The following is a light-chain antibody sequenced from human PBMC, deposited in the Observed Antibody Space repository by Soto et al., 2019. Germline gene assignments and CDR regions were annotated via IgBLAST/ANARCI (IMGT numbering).Light chain of an antibody. CDR2: RTN. Sequence: QSVLAQPPSASGTPGQRVTISCSGSSSNIGSQFVYWYHQVPGRAPKLLIYRTNQRPSGVPDRFAGSKYGATASLVISGLQSDDEGDYFCASWDDSLRRMFGGGTKLTVL. CDR1: SSNIGSQF. J-gene: IGLJ3*02. CDR3: ASWDDSLRRM. V-gene: IGLV1-47*01.